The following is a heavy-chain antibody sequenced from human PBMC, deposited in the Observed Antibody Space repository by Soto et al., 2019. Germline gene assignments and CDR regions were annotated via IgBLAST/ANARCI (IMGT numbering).Heavy chain of an antibody. CDR3: ARGPNWNATYYSYGMDV. Sequence: SVKVSCKTSGGTFNTHAISWVRQAPGHGFEWMGGIVPIYGIPSHAQKFQGRVTTTADEPTTTVYMELSSLRSDHTAVHYCARGPNWNATYYSYGMDVWGHGTTVTVSS. CDR1: GGTFNTHA. V-gene: IGHV1-69*13. CDR2: IVPIYGIP. J-gene: IGHJ6*02. D-gene: IGHD1-1*01.